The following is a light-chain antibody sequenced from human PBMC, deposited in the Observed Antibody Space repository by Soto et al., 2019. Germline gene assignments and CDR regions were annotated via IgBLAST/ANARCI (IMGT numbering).Light chain of an antibody. V-gene: IGKV1-5*03. CDR3: LQDYDYPRT. J-gene: IGKJ1*01. CDR1: QSISTH. Sequence: DIQMTQSPSTLSASVGDRVTITCRASQSISTHLAWYQQKPGKAPKLLISKASSLETGVPSRFSGSGSGTEFTLTISSLQPDDFATYYCLQDYDYPRTFGQGTKVDI. CDR2: KAS.